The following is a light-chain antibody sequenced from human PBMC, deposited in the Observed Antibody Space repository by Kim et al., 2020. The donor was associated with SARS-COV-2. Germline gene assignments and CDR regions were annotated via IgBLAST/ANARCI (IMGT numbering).Light chain of an antibody. Sequence: GRRVTISCSGSSSNIGSNYVYWYQQLPGTAPKLLIYRNNPRPSGVPDRFSGSKSGTSASLAISGLRSEDEADYYCAAWDDSLSGPLFGGGTQLTVL. CDR2: RNN. CDR3: AAWDDSLSGPL. J-gene: IGLJ2*01. CDR1: SSNIGSNY. V-gene: IGLV1-47*01.